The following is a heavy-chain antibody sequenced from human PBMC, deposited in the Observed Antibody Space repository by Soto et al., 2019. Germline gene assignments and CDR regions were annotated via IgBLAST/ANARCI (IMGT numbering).Heavy chain of an antibody. CDR2: LNSDGSSK. CDR1: GFTFNSYW. D-gene: IGHD3-16*01. CDR3: ARGLKNYYAMDV. V-gene: IGHV3-74*01. Sequence: EVQLVESGGGSVQPGGSLRLSCAASGFTFNSYWMHWVRQAPGKGLVWVSRLNSDGSSKYYGDSMKGRFTISRDNAENTVYLQMNSLRDEDTAVYFCARGLKNYYAMDVWGQGTTVTVSS. J-gene: IGHJ6*02.